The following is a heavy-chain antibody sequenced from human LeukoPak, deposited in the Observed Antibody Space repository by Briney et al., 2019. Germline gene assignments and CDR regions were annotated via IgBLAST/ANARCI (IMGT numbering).Heavy chain of an antibody. CDR2: IYYSGST. CDR1: GGSIXXXX. Sequence: PSETXXLTCXVSGGSIXXXXWSXXXQXXXXGXXXXGYIYYSGSTNYNPSLKSRVTISVDTSKNQFSLKLSSVTAADTAVYYCARRGYSGSWYYFDYWGQGTLVTVSS. V-gene: IGHV4-59*01. J-gene: IGHJ4*02. D-gene: IGHD6-13*01. CDR3: ARRGYSGSWYYFDY.